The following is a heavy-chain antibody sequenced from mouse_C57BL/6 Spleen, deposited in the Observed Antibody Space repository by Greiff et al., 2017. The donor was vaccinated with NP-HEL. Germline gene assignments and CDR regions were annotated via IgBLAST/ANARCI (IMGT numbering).Heavy chain of an antibody. CDR3: ARGHWRYAIDY. D-gene: IGHD3-3*01. Sequence: QVQLQQPGAELVRPGSSVKLSCKASGYTFTSYWMHWVKQRPIQGLEWIGNIDPYDSDTHYNQKFKDKATLTVDKSSSTAYMQLSSLTSEDSAVYYCARGHWRYAIDYWGQGTSVTVSS. J-gene: IGHJ4*01. CDR1: GYTFTSYW. V-gene: IGHV1-52*01. CDR2: IDPYDSDT.